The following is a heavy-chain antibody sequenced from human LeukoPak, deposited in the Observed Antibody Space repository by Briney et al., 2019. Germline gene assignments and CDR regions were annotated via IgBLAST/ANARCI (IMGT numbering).Heavy chain of an antibody. CDR1: GLTFSNFA. CDR3: AKDPGASDL. D-gene: IGHD3-10*01. CDR2: ISGSGGST. Sequence: GGSLRLSCAASGLTFSNFAMMWLRQAPGKGLEWVSAISGSGGSTYYADSVKGRFTISRDNSKNTLYLQMNSLRAEDTAVYYCAKDPGASDLWGQGTLVTVSS. V-gene: IGHV3-23*01. J-gene: IGHJ5*02.